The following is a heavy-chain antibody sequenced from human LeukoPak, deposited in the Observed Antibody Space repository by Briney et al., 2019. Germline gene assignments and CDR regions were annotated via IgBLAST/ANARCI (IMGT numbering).Heavy chain of an antibody. CDR2: IYYSGST. D-gene: IGHD3-10*01. V-gene: IGHV4-39*01. J-gene: IGHJ4*02. CDR3: ARSLVRGVIIRGGYFDY. CDR1: GGSISSSSYY. Sequence: PSETLYLTCTVSGGSISSSSYYWGWIRQPPGKGLEWIGSIYYSGSTYYNPSLKSRVTISVDTSKNQFSLKLSSVTAADTAVYYCARSLVRGVIIRGGYFDYWGQGTLVTVSS.